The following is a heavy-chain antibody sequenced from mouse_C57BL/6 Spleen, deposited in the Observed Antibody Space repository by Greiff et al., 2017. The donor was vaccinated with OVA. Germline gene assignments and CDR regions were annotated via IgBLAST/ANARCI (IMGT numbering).Heavy chain of an antibody. CDR2: IWSDGST. CDR1: GFSLTSYG. D-gene: IGHD3-3*01. V-gene: IGHV2-6-1*01. Sequence: VKLQQSGPGLVAPSQSLSITCTVSGFSLTSYGVHWVRQPPGKGLEWLVVIWSDGSTTYNSALKSRLSISKDNSKSQVFLKMNSLQTDDTAMYYCARHATGLDWYFDVWGTGTTVTVSS. CDR3: ARHATGLDWYFDV. J-gene: IGHJ1*03.